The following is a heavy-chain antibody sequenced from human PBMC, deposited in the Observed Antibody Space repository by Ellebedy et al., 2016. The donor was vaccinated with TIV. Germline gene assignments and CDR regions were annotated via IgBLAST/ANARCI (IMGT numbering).Heavy chain of an antibody. J-gene: IGHJ4*02. CDR1: GFTFTSFG. CDR2: IAVYNGNT. Sequence: ASVKVSCKASGFTFTSFGISWVRQAPGQGLEWMGWIAVYNGNTNYAHNLQGRVAMTTDTSTRTAYMELRSLRHDDTAFYYCARVGWGYTGGEDNWGQGTLVTVSS. D-gene: IGHD2-8*02. V-gene: IGHV1-18*04. CDR3: ARVGWGYTGGEDN.